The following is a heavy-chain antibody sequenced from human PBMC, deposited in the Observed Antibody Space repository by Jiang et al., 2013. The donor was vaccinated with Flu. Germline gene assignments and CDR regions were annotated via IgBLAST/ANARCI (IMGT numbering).Heavy chain of an antibody. D-gene: IGHD5-12*01. Sequence: SGAEVKKPGSSVKVSCEASGGVFSSNTFNWVRQVPGQGLEWMGGIIPLYGTPNYAQKFQDRVTITAHYMELSSLTSDDTAVYYCVEKGGHYTGYDYGLGFDYWGQGTLVTVSS. CDR3: VEKGGHYTGYDYGLGFDY. CDR2: IIPLYGTP. V-gene: IGHV1-69*01. J-gene: IGHJ4*02. CDR1: GGVFSSNT.